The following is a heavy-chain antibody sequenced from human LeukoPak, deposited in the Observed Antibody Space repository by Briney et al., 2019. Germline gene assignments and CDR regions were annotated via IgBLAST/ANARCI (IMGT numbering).Heavy chain of an antibody. CDR3: ARVDSYYDRGVFLDY. J-gene: IGHJ4*02. CDR1: GYTFTGYY. D-gene: IGHD3-22*01. V-gene: IGHV1-2*06. CDR2: INPNSGGT. Sequence: ASVKVSCKASGYTFTGYYLHWVRQAPGQGLEWMGRINPNSGGTNYAHKFQGRVIITRDTSISTAYMELSRLRSDDTAVYYCARVDSYYDRGVFLDYWGQGTLVTVSS.